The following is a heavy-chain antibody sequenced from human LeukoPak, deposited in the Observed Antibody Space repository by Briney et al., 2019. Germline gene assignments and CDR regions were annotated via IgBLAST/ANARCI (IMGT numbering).Heavy chain of an antibody. CDR3: ARASDTSWPFDF. Sequence: ASVKVSCKASGYTFTSYGISWVRQAPGQGLEWMGWISAYNGNTNYAQKLQGRVTMTTDPSTSTAYLELTSLTSDDTAVYFCARASDTSWPFDFWGQGTKVTVSS. J-gene: IGHJ4*02. V-gene: IGHV1-18*01. CDR2: ISAYNGNT. D-gene: IGHD2-2*01. CDR1: GYTFTSYG.